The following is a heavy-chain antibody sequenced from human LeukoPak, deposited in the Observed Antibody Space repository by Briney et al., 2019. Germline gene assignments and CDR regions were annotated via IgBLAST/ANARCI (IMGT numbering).Heavy chain of an antibody. D-gene: IGHD6-13*01. V-gene: IGHV1-18*01. CDR2: ISAYNGNT. J-gene: IGHJ1*01. CDR3: AKLSSSGKYFQH. Sequence: ASVKVSCKASGYTFTSYGISWVRQAPGQGLEWMGWISAYNGNTNYAQKLQGRVTMTTGTSTSTAYMELRSLRSDDTAVYYCAKLSSSGKYFQHWGQGTLVTVSS. CDR1: GYTFTSYG.